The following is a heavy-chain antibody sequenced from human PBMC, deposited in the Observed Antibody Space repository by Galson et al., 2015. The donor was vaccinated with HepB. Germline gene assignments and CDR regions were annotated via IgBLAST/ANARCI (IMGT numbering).Heavy chain of an antibody. D-gene: IGHD2-2*01. CDR2: ISGSGGST. CDR3: ALRFDIVVVPAAMGSY. CDR1: GFTFSSYA. V-gene: IGHV3-23*01. J-gene: IGHJ4*02. Sequence: SLRLSCAASGFTFSSYAMSWVRQAPGKGLEWVSAISGSGGSTYYADSVKGRFTISRDNSKNTLYLQMNSLRAEDTAVYYCALRFDIVVVPAAMGSYWGQGTLVTVSS.